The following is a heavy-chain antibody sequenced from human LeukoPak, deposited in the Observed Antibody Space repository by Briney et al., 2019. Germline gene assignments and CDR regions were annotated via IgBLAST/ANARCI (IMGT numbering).Heavy chain of an antibody. CDR3: ARDSGGSWLDY. Sequence: AGGSLRLSCAASGFTFSSYGMHWVRQAPGKGLEWVAVIWYDGSNKYYADSVKGRFTISRDNSKNTLYLQMNSLRAEDTAVYYCARDSGGSWLDYWGQGTLVTVSS. CDR1: GFTFSSYG. CDR2: IWYDGSNK. J-gene: IGHJ4*02. D-gene: IGHD2-15*01. V-gene: IGHV3-33*08.